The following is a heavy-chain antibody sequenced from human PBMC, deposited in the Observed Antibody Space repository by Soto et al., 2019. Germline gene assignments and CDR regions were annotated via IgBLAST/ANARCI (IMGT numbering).Heavy chain of an antibody. Sequence: EVQLVQSGAEVKKTGESLKISCKGSGYIFTTNWIAWVRQMPGKGLEWMGIIYPSDSDTRYSPSFQGQVTISADKSTNTAYLQWSSLKASDTAIYFCARRYGGSSLDYWGQGTLVTVSS. CDR3: ARRYGGSSLDY. CDR2: IYPSDSDT. D-gene: IGHD1-26*01. V-gene: IGHV5-51*01. J-gene: IGHJ4*02. CDR1: GYIFTTNW.